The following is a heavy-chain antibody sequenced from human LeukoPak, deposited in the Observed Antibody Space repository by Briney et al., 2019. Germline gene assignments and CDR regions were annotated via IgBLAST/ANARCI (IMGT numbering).Heavy chain of an antibody. Sequence: GRSLRLSCAASGFTFSSYAMHWVRQAPGKGLEWVAVISYDGSNKYYADSVKGRFTISRDNSKNTLYLQMNSLRAEDTAVYYCARGYDILTGTRGYFDYWGQGILVTVSS. CDR3: ARGYDILTGTRGYFDY. D-gene: IGHD3-9*01. V-gene: IGHV3-30*04. CDR2: ISYDGSNK. CDR1: GFTFSSYA. J-gene: IGHJ4*02.